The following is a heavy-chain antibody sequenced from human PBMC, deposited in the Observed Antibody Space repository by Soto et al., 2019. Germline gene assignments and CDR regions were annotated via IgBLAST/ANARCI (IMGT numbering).Heavy chain of an antibody. CDR1: VFTFSSYA. D-gene: IGHD2-15*01. CDR3: AKWLRGGSYYCDF. Sequence: GGSLRLSCQASVFTFSSYAMSWVRQAPGKGLEWVALVDSSHNTFYPDSVKGRFTVSRDNSRNTLYLQMNSLRAEDTALYSCAKWLRGGSYYCDFWGQGTMVTVSS. J-gene: IGHJ3*01. CDR2: VDSSHNT. V-gene: IGHV3-23*01.